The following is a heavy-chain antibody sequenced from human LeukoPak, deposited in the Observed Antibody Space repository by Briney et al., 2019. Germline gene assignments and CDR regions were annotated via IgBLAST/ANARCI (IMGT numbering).Heavy chain of an antibody. D-gene: IGHD2-2*01. CDR2: IRYDGSKK. J-gene: IGHJ4*02. V-gene: IGHV3-30*02. Sequence: GGSLRLSCAASGFTFSSYGMHWVCQAPGKGLEWVAFIRYDGSKKYYADSVKGRFTISRDNSKNTLYLQMNSLRAEDTAVYYCAKGLDIVVVPAAEHHDYWGQGTLVTVSS. CDR1: GFTFSSYG. CDR3: AKGLDIVVVPAAEHHDY.